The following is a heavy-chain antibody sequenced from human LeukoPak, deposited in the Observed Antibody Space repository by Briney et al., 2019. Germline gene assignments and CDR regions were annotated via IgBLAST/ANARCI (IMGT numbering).Heavy chain of an antibody. D-gene: IGHD6-13*01. CDR2: ISWNSVSI. CDR1: GFTLDEYV. Sequence: GGSLRLSCAASGFTLDEYVMHWVRQAPGKGLEWVSGISWNSVSIGYADSVKGRFTISRDNAKNSLYLQMSSLRAEDTALYYCAKDIGTGGTGWYFDLWGRGTLVTASS. CDR3: AKDIGTGGTGWYFDL. J-gene: IGHJ2*01. V-gene: IGHV3-9*01.